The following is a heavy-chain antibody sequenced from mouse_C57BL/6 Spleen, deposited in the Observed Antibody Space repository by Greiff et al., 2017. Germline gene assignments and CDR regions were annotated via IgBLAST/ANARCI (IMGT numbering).Heavy chain of an antibody. CDR3: ATYYVGFAY. D-gene: IGHD1-1*01. V-gene: IGHV5-17*01. Sequence: EVMLVESGRGLVKPGGSLKLSCAASGFSFSDYGMHWVRQAPEKGLEWVAYISSGSSTNYYADTVKGRFTISRDNAKNTLFLQITSLRCADTAMYYCATYYVGFAYWGQGTLVTVSA. CDR1: GFSFSDYG. J-gene: IGHJ3*01. CDR2: ISSGSSTN.